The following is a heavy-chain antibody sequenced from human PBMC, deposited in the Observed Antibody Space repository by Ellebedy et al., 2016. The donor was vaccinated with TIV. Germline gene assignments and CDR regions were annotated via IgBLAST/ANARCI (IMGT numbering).Heavy chain of an antibody. Sequence: GGSLRLSXKASGYSFTSYWIGWVRQLPGKGLEWMGNIYPGDSDTTYSPSFEGQVTFSVDNSINTAYVQWNSLKASDTAMYYCARHGADPELDYWGQGTLVTVSS. CDR1: GYSFTSYW. CDR2: IYPGDSDT. CDR3: ARHGADPELDY. V-gene: IGHV5-51*01. J-gene: IGHJ4*02. D-gene: IGHD4/OR15-4a*01.